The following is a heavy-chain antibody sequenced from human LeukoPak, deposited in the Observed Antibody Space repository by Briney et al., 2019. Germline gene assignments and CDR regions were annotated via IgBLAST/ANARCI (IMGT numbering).Heavy chain of an antibody. CDR3: AKEREATVTSFAIDY. D-gene: IGHD4-17*01. V-gene: IGHV3-23*01. CDR2: ISGSGGST. Sequence: GGSLRLSCAASGLTFSSYAMSWVRQAPGKGLEWVSAISGSGGSTYYADSVKGRFTISRDNSKNTLYLQMNSLRAEDTAVYYCAKEREATVTSFAIDYWGQGTLVTVSS. J-gene: IGHJ4*02. CDR1: GLTFSSYA.